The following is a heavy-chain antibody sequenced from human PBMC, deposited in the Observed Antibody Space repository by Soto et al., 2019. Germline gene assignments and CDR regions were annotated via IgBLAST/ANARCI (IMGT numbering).Heavy chain of an antibody. Sequence: QLQLQESGPGLVKPSETLSLTCTVSGGSISSSSYYWGWIRQPPGKGLEWIGSIFISGSTYYNPSLKSRPTISVDTSKSQFSLKLSSVTAADTALYYCARQAMVRGLTGWFDPWGQGTLVTVSS. V-gene: IGHV4-39*01. J-gene: IGHJ5*02. CDR1: GGSISSSSYY. CDR2: IFISGST. D-gene: IGHD3-10*01. CDR3: ARQAMVRGLTGWFDP.